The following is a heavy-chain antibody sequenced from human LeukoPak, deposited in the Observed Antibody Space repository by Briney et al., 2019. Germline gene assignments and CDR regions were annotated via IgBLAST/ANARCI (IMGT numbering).Heavy chain of an antibody. V-gene: IGHV4-4*07. CDR1: GGSISSYY. Sequence: SETLSLTCTVSGGSISSYYWSWIRQPAGKGLEWIGRIYNSGSTNYNPSLKSRVTMSIDTSKNQFSLKLSSVTAADTAVYYCARVPPDYNDLHDALDLWGQGTVVTVSS. CDR2: IYNSGST. D-gene: IGHD4-17*01. CDR3: ARVPPDYNDLHDALDL. J-gene: IGHJ3*01.